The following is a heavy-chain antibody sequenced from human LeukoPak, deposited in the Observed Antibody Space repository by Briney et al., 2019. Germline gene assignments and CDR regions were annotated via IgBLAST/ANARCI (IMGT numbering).Heavy chain of an antibody. D-gene: IGHD2-2*02. Sequence: PGGSLRLSCAASGFTFSSYAMSWVRQAPGKGLEWVSAISGSGGSTYYADSVKGRFTISRDNSKNTLYLQMNSLRAEDTAVYYCARADYQLLYPTKNWFDPWGQGTLVTVSS. CDR3: ARADYQLLYPTKNWFDP. V-gene: IGHV3-23*01. J-gene: IGHJ5*02. CDR2: ISGSGGST. CDR1: GFTFSSYA.